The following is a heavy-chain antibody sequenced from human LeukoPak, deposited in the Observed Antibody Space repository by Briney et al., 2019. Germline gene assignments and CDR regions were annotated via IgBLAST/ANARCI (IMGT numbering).Heavy chain of an antibody. Sequence: PSETLSLTCTVSGGSISDYYWSWVRQPPGKGLEWIGYIYYSGRTNYNTSLKSRVTMSVDTSENQFSLKLSSVTAADTDVYYCARAVTGNYYDASGYYYFDYWGQGTLVTVSS. V-gene: IGHV4-59*08. CDR1: GGSISDYY. CDR3: ARAVTGNYYDASGYYYFDY. J-gene: IGHJ4*02. D-gene: IGHD3-22*01. CDR2: IYYSGRT.